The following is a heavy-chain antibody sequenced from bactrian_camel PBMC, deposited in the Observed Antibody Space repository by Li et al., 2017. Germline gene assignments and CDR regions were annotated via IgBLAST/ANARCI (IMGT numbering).Heavy chain of an antibody. CDR3: AAVSRDTFCSVNYCYLPLPFYY. CDR1: GHSRGSNC. V-gene: IGHV3S32*01. D-gene: IGHD2*01. CDR2: IRRDGGET. J-gene: IGHJ4*01. Sequence: DVQLVESGGGSVQAGGSLRLSCKVSGHSRGSNCVGWYRLPPGRAPAEREGIAAIRRDGGETWYAASVKGRFTISRDSANNMMYLQMNSVKPEDTAVYYCAAVSRDTFCSVNYCYLPLPFYYWGQGTQVTVS.